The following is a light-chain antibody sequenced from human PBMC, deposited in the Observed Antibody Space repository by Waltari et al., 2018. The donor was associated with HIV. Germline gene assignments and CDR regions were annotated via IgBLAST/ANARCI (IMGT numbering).Light chain of an antibody. CDR2: EVT. CDR3: CSYAGRYTWV. Sequence: QSALTQPRSVSGSPGQSVTISCSGTSSDVGGYNYVSWYQQHPGKAPKPMIYEVTERPSGVPDRFSGSKSGNTASLTISGLQADDEADYYCCSYAGRYTWVFGGGTELTVL. V-gene: IGLV2-11*01. CDR1: SSDVGGYNY. J-gene: IGLJ3*02.